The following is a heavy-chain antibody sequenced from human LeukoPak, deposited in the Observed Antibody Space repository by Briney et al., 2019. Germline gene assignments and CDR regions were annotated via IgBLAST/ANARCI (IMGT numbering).Heavy chain of an antibody. Sequence: SETLSLTCTVSGGSISNHYWSWIRQPAGKGLEWIGRIYSSGSTTYNPSLKSRISMSVDTSKNQFSLNPRSVTAADTAVYYCAREGYDSSGYIFDYWGQGTLVTVSS. CDR1: GGSISNHY. CDR3: AREGYDSSGYIFDY. J-gene: IGHJ4*02. D-gene: IGHD3-22*01. V-gene: IGHV4-4*07. CDR2: IYSSGST.